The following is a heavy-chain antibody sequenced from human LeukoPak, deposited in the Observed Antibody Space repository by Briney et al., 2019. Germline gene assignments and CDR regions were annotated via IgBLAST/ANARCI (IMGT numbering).Heavy chain of an antibody. CDR3: ATDVT. V-gene: IGHV3-53*04. CDR1: GFTVSSTY. CDR2: IYSGGAA. J-gene: IGHJ5*02. Sequence: GGSLRLSCAASGFTVSSTYMNWVRQAPGKGLEWVSGIYSGGAAYYVASVRGRFTISRQNSKNTLYLQMNSLRDEDTAVYYCATDVTWGQGTLVTVSS.